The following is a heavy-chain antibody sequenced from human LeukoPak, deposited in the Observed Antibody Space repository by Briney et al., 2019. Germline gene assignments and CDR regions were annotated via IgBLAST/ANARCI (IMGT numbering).Heavy chain of an antibody. CDR2: IYSGGST. CDR1: GFTVSSNY. J-gene: IGHJ4*02. Sequence: GGSLRFSCAASGFTVSSNYMSWVRQAPGKGLEWVSVIYSGGSTYYADSVKGRFTISRHNSKNTLYLQMNSLRAEDTAVYYCARARDGYIEYYFDYWAREPWSPSPQ. D-gene: IGHD5-24*01. CDR3: ARARDGYIEYYFDY. V-gene: IGHV3-53*04.